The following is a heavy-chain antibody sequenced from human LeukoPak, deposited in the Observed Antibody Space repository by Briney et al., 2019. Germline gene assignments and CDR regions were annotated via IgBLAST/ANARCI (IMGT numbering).Heavy chain of an antibody. D-gene: IGHD3-10*01. CDR2: ISGSGGTT. CDR3: AKDLPGGGSGSFDY. Sequence: GGSLRLSCAASGFTFSSYAMSWVRQAPGKGLDWVSVISGSGGTTSYAESVEGRFTISRDNSKNTLYLQMNSLRAEDTAVYYCAKDLPGGGSGSFDYWGQGTLVTVSS. V-gene: IGHV3-23*01. J-gene: IGHJ4*02. CDR1: GFTFSSYA.